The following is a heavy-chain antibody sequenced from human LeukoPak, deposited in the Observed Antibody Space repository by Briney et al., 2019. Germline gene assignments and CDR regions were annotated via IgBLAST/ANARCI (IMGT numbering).Heavy chain of an antibody. CDR1: GGSISSGGYY. D-gene: IGHD1-14*01. Sequence: SQTLSLTCTVSGGSISSGGYYWSWIRQHPGKGLEWIGYIYYSGSTYYNPSLKSRVTISVDTSENQFSLKLTSVTAADTAMYYCARSPEYYFDYWGQGTLVTVSS. J-gene: IGHJ4*02. CDR3: ARSPEYYFDY. V-gene: IGHV4-31*03. CDR2: IYYSGST.